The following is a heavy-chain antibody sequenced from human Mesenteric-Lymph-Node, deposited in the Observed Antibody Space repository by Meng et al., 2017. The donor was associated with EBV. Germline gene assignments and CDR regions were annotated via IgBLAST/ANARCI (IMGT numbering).Heavy chain of an antibody. CDR3: ARRLHYYGCLGS. Sequence: QLQLQDSGPGLVKPSETLSLTCSISGGAISSDLWGWIRQPPGKGLEWIGDSGRSNYNPSLKSRVTISVDTSKNQFSLKLSSVTAADTAVYYCARRLHYYGCLGSWSQGTLVTVSS. D-gene: IGHD3-10*01. CDR2: SGRS. V-gene: IGHV4-39*01. CDR1: GGAISSDL. J-gene: IGHJ4*02.